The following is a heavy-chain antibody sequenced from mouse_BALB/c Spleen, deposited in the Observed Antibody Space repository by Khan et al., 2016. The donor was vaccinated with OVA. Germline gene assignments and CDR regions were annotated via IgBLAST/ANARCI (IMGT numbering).Heavy chain of an antibody. Sequence: NXVESGGDLVKPGGSLKLSCAASGFTFSTYGMSWVRQTPDKRLEWVATISTGGSYTYYPDSVKGRFTISRDNAKNTLYLQMSSLKSEDTAMFYCARLADYYDSEGFAYWGQGTLVTVSA. CDR2: ISTGGSYT. CDR1: GFTFSTYG. J-gene: IGHJ3*01. D-gene: IGHD1-1*01. CDR3: ARLADYYDSEGFAY. V-gene: IGHV5-6*02.